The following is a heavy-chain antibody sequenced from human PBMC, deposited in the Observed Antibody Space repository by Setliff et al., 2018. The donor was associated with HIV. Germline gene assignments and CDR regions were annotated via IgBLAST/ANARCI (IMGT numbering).Heavy chain of an antibody. D-gene: IGHD3-22*01. V-gene: IGHV4-61*05. J-gene: IGHJ4*02. Sequence: PSETLSLTCSVSGGSVSDTNYYWGWIRQPPGKGLEWIGEVTHSGRTNYNPSLKSRVTISVDTSKNQFSLKLSSVTAADTAVYYCARGEDTMIVVVWGQGTLVTVSS. CDR3: ARGEDTMIVVV. CDR1: GGSVSDTNYY. CDR2: VTHSGRT.